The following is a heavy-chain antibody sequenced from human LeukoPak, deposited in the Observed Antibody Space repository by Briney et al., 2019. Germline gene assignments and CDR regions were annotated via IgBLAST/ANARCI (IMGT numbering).Heavy chain of an antibody. CDR1: GYTFSSYW. CDR3: ARSAAAGFSYYSYYLDV. J-gene: IGHJ6*03. CDR2: INSDGSST. Sequence: GGSLRLSCAASGYTFSSYWIHWVREAPGKGLVWVSRINSDGSSTTYADSVKGRFTISRDNAKNTLYLQMNSLRAEDTAVYYCARSAAAGFSYYSYYLDVWGKGTTVTIFS. D-gene: IGHD6-13*01. V-gene: IGHV3-74*01.